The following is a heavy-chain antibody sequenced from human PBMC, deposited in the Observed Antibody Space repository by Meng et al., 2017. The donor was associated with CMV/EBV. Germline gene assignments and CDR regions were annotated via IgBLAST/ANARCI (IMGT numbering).Heavy chain of an antibody. V-gene: IGHV3-21*01. J-gene: IGHJ4*02. Sequence: GESLKISCAASGFTFSSYSMNWVRQAPGKGLEWVSSISSSSSYIYYADSVKGRFTTSRDNAKNSLYLQMNSLRAEDTAVYYCARDWGGTSFKHLPHNDYWGQGTLVTVSS. CDR3: ARDWGGTSFKHLPHNDY. CDR2: ISSSSSYI. CDR1: GFTFSSYS. D-gene: IGHD3-16*01.